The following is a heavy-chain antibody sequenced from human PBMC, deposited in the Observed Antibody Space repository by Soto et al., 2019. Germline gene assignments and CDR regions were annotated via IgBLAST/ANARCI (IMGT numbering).Heavy chain of an antibody. CDR1: GFTFSSYG. D-gene: IGHD3-3*02. Sequence: QVPLVESGGGVVQPGRSLRLSCAASGFTFSSYGMHWVRQAPGKGLEWVAVISYDGSNKYYADSVKGRFTISRDNSKNTLYLQMNSLRAEDTAVYYCAKEKHFWSGSLSYWGQGTLVTVSS. CDR2: ISYDGSNK. CDR3: AKEKHFWSGSLSY. J-gene: IGHJ4*02. V-gene: IGHV3-30*18.